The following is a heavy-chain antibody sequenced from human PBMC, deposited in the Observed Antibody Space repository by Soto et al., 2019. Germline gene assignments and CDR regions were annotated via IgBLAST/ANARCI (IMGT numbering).Heavy chain of an antibody. J-gene: IGHJ5*02. CDR3: AESGSHDRWFAP. CDR1: GGTFSSYA. V-gene: IGHV1-69*13. Sequence: GASVKVSCKASGGTFSSYAISWVRQAPGQGLEWMGGIIPIFGTANYAQKFQGRVTITADESTSTAYMELSSLRSEDTAVYYCAESGSHDRWFAPWGQGTLVTVSS. CDR2: IIPIFGTA. D-gene: IGHD1-26*01.